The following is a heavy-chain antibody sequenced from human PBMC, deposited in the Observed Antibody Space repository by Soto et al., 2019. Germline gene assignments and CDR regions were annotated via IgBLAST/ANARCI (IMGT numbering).Heavy chain of an antibody. CDR3: ARLGAYGSSGYYYVGLDY. Sequence: SETLSLTCTVSGGSISSSSYYWGWIRQPPGKGLEWIGSIYYSGSTYYNPSLKSRVTISVDTSKNQFSLKLSSVTAADTAVYYCARLGAYGSSGYYYVGLDYWGQGTLVTVSS. J-gene: IGHJ4*02. V-gene: IGHV4-39*01. D-gene: IGHD3-22*01. CDR1: GGSISSSSYY. CDR2: IYYSGST.